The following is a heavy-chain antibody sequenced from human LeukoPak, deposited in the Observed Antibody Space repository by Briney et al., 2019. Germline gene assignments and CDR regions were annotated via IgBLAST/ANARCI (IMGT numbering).Heavy chain of an antibody. Sequence: ASVKVSCKSSGYTFNNYAMNWVRQAPGQGLEWMGWINTNTGNPTYAQGFTGRFVFSLDTSVSTAYLQISSLKAEDTAVYYCAREYSSSWYGFNGMDVWGQGTTVTVSS. CDR1: GYTFNNYA. CDR2: INTNTGNP. CDR3: AREYSSSWYGFNGMDV. D-gene: IGHD6-13*01. J-gene: IGHJ6*02. V-gene: IGHV7-4-1*02.